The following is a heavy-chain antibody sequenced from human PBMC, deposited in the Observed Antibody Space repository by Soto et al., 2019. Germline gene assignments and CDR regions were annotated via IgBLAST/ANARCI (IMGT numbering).Heavy chain of an antibody. CDR2: IIPILGIA. Sequence: QVQLVQSGAEVKKPGSSVKVSCKASGGTFSSYTISWVRQAPGQGLEWMGRIIPILGIANYAQKFQGRVTSTVDKATTTAYMELSSLRSEDTAVYYCARGHVGGATSGSGYWGQGTLVTVSS. CDR1: GGTFSSYT. V-gene: IGHV1-69*02. J-gene: IGHJ4*02. CDR3: ARGHVGGATSGSGY. D-gene: IGHD1-26*01.